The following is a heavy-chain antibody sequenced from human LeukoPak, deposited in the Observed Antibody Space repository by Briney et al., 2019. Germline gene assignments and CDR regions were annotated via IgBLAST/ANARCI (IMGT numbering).Heavy chain of an antibody. V-gene: IGHV4-30-4*01. CDR1: GYLISRYEYY. J-gene: IGHJ4*02. CDR3: ASVSVWELATHPGGSFDF. CDR2: IYPTGTT. D-gene: IGHD1-26*01. Sequence: PSETLSLTCTVSGYLISRYEYYWSWLPPSPVKDLEWLGHIYPTGTTLYSPHLNNRLTLAADSSRNQFSLTLNSVSAGDTAGYYCASVSVWELATHPGGSFDFGGRGILVSV.